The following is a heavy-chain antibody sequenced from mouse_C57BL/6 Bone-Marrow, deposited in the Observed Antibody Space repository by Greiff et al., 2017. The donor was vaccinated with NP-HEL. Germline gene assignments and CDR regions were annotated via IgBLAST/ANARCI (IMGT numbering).Heavy chain of an antibody. D-gene: IGHD1-1*01. CDR3: ARLITTVVATDYYAMDY. J-gene: IGHJ4*01. CDR1: GYTFTSYD. CDR2: IYPRDGST. Sequence: QVQLQQSGPELVKPGASVKLSCKASGYTFTSYDINWVKQRPGQGLEWIGWIYPRDGSTKYNEKFKGKATLTVDTSSSTAYMELHSLTSEDSAVYFCARLITTVVATDYYAMDYWGQGTSVTVSS. V-gene: IGHV1-85*01.